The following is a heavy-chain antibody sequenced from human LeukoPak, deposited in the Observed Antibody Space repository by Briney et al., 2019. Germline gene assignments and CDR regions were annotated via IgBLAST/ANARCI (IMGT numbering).Heavy chain of an antibody. CDR3: ARLGYSSGWFDP. CDR1: GGSISSSSYY. CDR2: IYYSGST. Sequence: PSETLSLTCAVSGGSISSSSYYWGWIRQPPGKGLEWIGSIYYSGSTYYNPSLKSRVTISVDTSKNQFSLKLSSVTAADTAVYYCARLGYSSGWFDPWGQGTLVTVSS. J-gene: IGHJ5*02. V-gene: IGHV4-39*01. D-gene: IGHD6-19*01.